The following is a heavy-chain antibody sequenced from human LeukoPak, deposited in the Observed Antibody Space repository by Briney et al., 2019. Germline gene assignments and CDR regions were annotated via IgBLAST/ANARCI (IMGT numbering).Heavy chain of an antibody. J-gene: IGHJ4*02. CDR2: IYSGGGA. CDR3: TSPYCSGDSCYSGY. D-gene: IGHD2-15*01. CDR1: GFSVSSNY. V-gene: IGHV3-66*01. Sequence: PGGSLRLSCAAPGFSVSSNYMTWVRQAPGKGLEWVSIIYSGGGAYYADSVKGRFTISRDNFKNTLYLQMNGLRAEDTAIYYCTSPYCSGDSCYSGYWGQGTLVTVSS.